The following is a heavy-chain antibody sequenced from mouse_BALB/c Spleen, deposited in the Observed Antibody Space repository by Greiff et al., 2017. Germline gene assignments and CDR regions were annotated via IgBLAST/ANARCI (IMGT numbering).Heavy chain of an antibody. Sequence: EVQLQQSGAELVKPGASVTLSCTASGFNINDSYMHWVKQTPGQGLEWIGRIDPATGNTKYDPKFKGKATLTADTSSTTAYLELSSLTSEDTAVYYCSFTTVGATEDLAYWGQGTLVTVSA. CDR1: GFNINDSY. J-gene: IGHJ3*01. CDR2: IDPATGNT. CDR3: SFTTVGATEDLAY. V-gene: IGHV14-3*02. D-gene: IGHD1-1*01.